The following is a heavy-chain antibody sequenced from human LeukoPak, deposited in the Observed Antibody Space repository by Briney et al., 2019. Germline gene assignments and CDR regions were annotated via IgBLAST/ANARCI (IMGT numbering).Heavy chain of an antibody. CDR2: INSDGSST. CDR3: ARGRDYGDYPAGY. CDR1: GFAFSSYW. V-gene: IGHV3-74*01. J-gene: IGHJ4*02. Sequence: GGSLRLSCAASGFAFSSYWMHWVRQAPGKGLVWVSRINSDGSSTSYADSVKGRFTISRDNAKNTLYLQMNSLRAEDTAVYYCARGRDYGDYPAGYWGQGTLVTVSS. D-gene: IGHD4-17*01.